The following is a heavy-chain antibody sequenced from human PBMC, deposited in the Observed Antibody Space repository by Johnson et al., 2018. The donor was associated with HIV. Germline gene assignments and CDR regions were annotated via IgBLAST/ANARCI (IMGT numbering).Heavy chain of an antibody. J-gene: IGHJ3*02. V-gene: IGHV3-9*01. CDR1: GFTFDDYA. Sequence: VQLVESGGALVQPGRSLRLSCAASGFTFDDYAMHWVRQAPGMCLDCVSVISWYRGILGYADSVKGRFTISRDNSKNTLYLQINSLRPEDTAVYYCARLPSGYSRDDLDIWGQGTMVTVSS. CDR2: ISWYRGIL. D-gene: IGHD5-18*01. CDR3: ARLPSGYSRDDLDI.